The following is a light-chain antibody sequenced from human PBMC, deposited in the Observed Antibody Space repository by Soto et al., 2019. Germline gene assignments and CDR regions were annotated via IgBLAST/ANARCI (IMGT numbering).Light chain of an antibody. CDR1: NSNIGNKY. Sequence: QSVLTQPPSLSAAPGQKVTISCSGSNSNIGNKYVSWYQQLPGAAPKLLIYDNNKRPSGIPDRFSGSQSGTSATLGITGLEVGDEADYYSGSWDGRLGVVVLGGGTK. CDR2: DNN. J-gene: IGLJ3*02. CDR3: GSWDGRLGVVV. V-gene: IGLV1-51*01.